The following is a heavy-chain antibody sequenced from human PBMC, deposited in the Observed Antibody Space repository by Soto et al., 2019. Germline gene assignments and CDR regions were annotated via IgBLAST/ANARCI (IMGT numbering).Heavy chain of an antibody. V-gene: IGHV3-23*01. Sequence: PGGSLRLSCAASGFTFSSYAMSWVRQAPGKGLEWVSAISGSGGSTYYADSVKGRFTISRDNSKNTLYLQMNSLRAEDTAVYYCAKAPPLGVVVVAATFTDYWGQGTLVTVSS. CDR3: AKAPPLGVVVVAATFTDY. CDR2: ISGSGGST. CDR1: GFTFSSYA. D-gene: IGHD2-15*01. J-gene: IGHJ4*02.